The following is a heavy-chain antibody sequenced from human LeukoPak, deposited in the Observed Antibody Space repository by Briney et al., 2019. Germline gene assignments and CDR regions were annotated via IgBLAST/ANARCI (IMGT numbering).Heavy chain of an antibody. CDR1: GFTFSSYA. V-gene: IGHV3-23*01. CDR3: ATSGIAVPATRYFDY. D-gene: IGHD6-19*01. J-gene: IGHJ4*02. Sequence: GGSLRLSCAASGFTFSSYAMSWVRQAPGKGLEWVSAISGSGGSTYYADSVKGRFTISRDNAKNTLYLQMNSLRAEDTAVYYCATSGIAVPATRYFDYWGQGTLVTVSS. CDR2: ISGSGGST.